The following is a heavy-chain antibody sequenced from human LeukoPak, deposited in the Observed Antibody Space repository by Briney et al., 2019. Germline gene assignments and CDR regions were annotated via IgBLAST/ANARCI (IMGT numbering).Heavy chain of an antibody. D-gene: IGHD6-19*01. V-gene: IGHV3-21*01. J-gene: IGHJ6*02. CDR2: ISSSSSYI. CDR1: GFTFSSYS. Sequence: GGSLRLSCAASGFTFSSYSMNWVRQAPGKGLEWVSSISSSSSYIYYADSVKGRFTISRDNAKNSLYLQMNSLRAEDTAVYYCARGGISGWYAPGGMDVWGQGTTVTVSS. CDR3: ARGGISGWYAPGGMDV.